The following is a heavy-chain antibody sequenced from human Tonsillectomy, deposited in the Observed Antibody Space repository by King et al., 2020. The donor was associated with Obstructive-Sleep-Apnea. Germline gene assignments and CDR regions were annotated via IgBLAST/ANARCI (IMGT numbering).Heavy chain of an antibody. CDR3: ATALGFEYHHNWFDP. D-gene: IGHD6-6*01. CDR2: FDPEDGET. Sequence: QLVQSGAEVKKPGAPVKVSCKVSGYTLTELSMHWVRQAPGKGLEWMGGFDPEDGETIYAQKIQGRVTMTDDTSTDTAYMELSSLRSEETAVYYCATALGFEYHHNWFDPWGQGTLVTVSS. J-gene: IGHJ5*02. V-gene: IGHV1-24*01. CDR1: GYTLTELS.